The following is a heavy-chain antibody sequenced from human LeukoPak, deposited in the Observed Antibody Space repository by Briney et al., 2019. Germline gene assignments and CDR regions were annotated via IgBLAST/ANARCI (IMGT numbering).Heavy chain of an antibody. D-gene: IGHD3-22*01. CDR3: ATHYDGSSYTYFPHYMDV. Sequence: PSETLSLTCTVSGDSISGHYCNWIRQSPGKGLEWIAYVYYGGTSNYNPSLKSRVTISLDSSKNQFSLELSSVTAADTAVYYCATHYDGSSYTYFPHYMDVWGKGTTVTVSS. V-gene: IGHV4-59*11. CDR1: GDSISGHY. CDR2: VYYGGTS. J-gene: IGHJ6*03.